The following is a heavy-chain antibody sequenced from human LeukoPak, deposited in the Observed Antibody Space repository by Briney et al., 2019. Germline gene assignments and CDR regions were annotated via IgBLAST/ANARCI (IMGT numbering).Heavy chain of an antibody. V-gene: IGHV3-48*03. CDR1: GFTFSGYE. CDR3: ARYYYDSSGLGDAFDI. CDR2: ISSSGSTI. J-gene: IGHJ3*02. Sequence: GGSLRLSCAASGFTFSGYEMNWVRQAPGKGLEWVSYISSSGSTIYYADSVKGRFTISRDNAKNSLYLQMNSLRAEDTAVYYCARYYYDSSGLGDAFDIWGQGTMVTVSS. D-gene: IGHD3-22*01.